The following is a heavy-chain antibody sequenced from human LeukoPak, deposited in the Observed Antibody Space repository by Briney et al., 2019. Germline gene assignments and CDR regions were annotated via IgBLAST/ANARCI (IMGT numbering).Heavy chain of an antibody. CDR2: INPNSGGT. Sequence: ASVKVSCKASGGTFSSYAISWVRQAPGQGLEWMGWINPNSGGTNYAQKFQGRVTMTRDTSISTAYMELSRLRSDDTAVYYCARVSIAVAGTLLFWGQGTLVTASS. V-gene: IGHV1-2*02. D-gene: IGHD6-19*01. J-gene: IGHJ4*02. CDR1: GGTFSSYA. CDR3: ARVSIAVAGTLLF.